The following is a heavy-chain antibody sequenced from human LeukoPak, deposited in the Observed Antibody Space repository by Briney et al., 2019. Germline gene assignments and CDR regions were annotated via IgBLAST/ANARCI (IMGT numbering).Heavy chain of an antibody. Sequence: GGSLRLSCAASGFTFSSYAMHWVRQAPGKGLEWVAVISYDGSNKYYADSVKGRFTISRDNSKNTLYLQMNSLKTEDTAVYYCARGYFPSGSFWNEGYWGQGTLVTVSS. V-gene: IGHV3-30*04. D-gene: IGHD3-10*01. CDR2: ISYDGSNK. J-gene: IGHJ4*02. CDR3: ARGYFPSGSFWNEGY. CDR1: GFTFSSYA.